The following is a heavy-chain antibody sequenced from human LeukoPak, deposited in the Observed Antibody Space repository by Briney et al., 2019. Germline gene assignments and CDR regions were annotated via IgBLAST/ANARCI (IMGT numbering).Heavy chain of an antibody. Sequence: VASVKVSCKASGYTFTGYYMHWVRQAPGQGLEWMGWISPNSGGTNYAQKFQGRVTMTRDTSISTAYMELSRLRSDDTAVYYCARDLSERNPSIAAAGKMGYAFDIWGQGTMVTVSS. CDR1: GYTFTGYY. V-gene: IGHV1-2*02. CDR2: ISPNSGGT. CDR3: ARDLSERNPSIAAAGKMGYAFDI. J-gene: IGHJ3*02. D-gene: IGHD6-13*01.